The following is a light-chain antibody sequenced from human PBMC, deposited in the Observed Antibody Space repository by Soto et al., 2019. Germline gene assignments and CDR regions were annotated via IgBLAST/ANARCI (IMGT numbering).Light chain of an antibody. V-gene: IGKV1-5*03. CDR2: RAS. J-gene: IGKJ4*01. CDR1: QSISNW. CDR3: QQYNSYSLT. Sequence: DIQTTQSPSTLSAYVGDRVTITCRASQSISNWLAWYQQKPGKAPKLLIYRASSLKSGVPSRFSGSGSGTEFTLTISSLQPDDFAIYYCQQYNSYSLTFGGGTKVEIK.